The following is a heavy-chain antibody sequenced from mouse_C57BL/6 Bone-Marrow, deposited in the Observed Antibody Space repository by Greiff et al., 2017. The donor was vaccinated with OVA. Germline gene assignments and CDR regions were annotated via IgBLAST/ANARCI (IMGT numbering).Heavy chain of an antibody. CDR1: GYTFTSYG. CDR2: IYPRSGNT. J-gene: IGHJ4*01. CDR3: ASYYGSSYYYAMDY. Sequence: VQLQQSGAELARPGASVKLSCKASGYTFTSYGISWVKQRTGQGLEWIGEIYPRSGNTYYNEKFKGKATLTADKSSSTAYMELRSLTSEDSAVYFCASYYGSSYYYAMDYWGQGTSVTVSS. D-gene: IGHD1-1*01. V-gene: IGHV1-81*01.